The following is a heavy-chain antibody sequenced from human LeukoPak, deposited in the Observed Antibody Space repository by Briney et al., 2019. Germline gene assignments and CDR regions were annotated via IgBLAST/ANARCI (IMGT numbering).Heavy chain of an antibody. Sequence: ASVKVSCKVSGYTFTDHYLHWVQQAPGKGLEWVGLVDPEDGKTTYAEKFQGRVTITADTSTATAYMELSSLRSEDTAVYYCATGIIATTRVDYWGQGTLGTVSS. CDR1: GYTFTDHY. V-gene: IGHV1-69-2*01. CDR3: ATGIIATTRVDY. D-gene: IGHD5-12*01. CDR2: VDPEDGKT. J-gene: IGHJ4*02.